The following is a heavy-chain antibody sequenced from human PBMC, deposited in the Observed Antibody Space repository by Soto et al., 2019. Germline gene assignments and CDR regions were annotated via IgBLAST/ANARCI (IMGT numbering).Heavy chain of an antibody. Sequence: QVQLVQSGAEVKKPGASVKVSCKASGDTFTNFDLNWVRQATGQGLEWMGWMRANSGDTGHAQKFQGRFSMTRSTSISTAYMELSSLRAEDTAVYYCARYIYGQGFKAWGQGTLVIVSS. D-gene: IGHD5-18*01. V-gene: IGHV1-8*01. J-gene: IGHJ5*02. CDR1: GDTFTNFD. CDR3: ARYIYGQGFKA. CDR2: MRANSGDT.